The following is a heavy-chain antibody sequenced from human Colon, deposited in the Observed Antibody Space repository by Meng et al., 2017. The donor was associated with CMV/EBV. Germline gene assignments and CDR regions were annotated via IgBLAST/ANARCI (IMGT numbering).Heavy chain of an antibody. Sequence: GPLRLSCTVSGGSISSYYWSWIRQPPGKGLEWIGYIYYSGSTNYNPSLKSRVTISVDTSKNQFSLKLSSVTAADTAVYYCARARGGAAHFDLWGRGTLVTVSS. CDR3: ARARGGAAHFDL. J-gene: IGHJ2*01. V-gene: IGHV4-59*01. D-gene: IGHD3-16*01. CDR1: GGSISSYY. CDR2: IYYSGST.